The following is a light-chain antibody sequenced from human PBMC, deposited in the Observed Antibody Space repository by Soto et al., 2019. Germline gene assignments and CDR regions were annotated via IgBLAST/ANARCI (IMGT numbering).Light chain of an antibody. CDR3: GSFAARSNWV. J-gene: IGLJ3*02. Sequence: QSALTQPPSASGSPGQSVTISCTGTSSDVGGYHYVSWYQQHPGKAPKLMIYGVNKRPSGVPDRFSGSKSGNTASLTVSGLQAEDEDDYYCGSFAARSNWVFGGGTKLTVL. CDR2: GVN. V-gene: IGLV2-8*01. CDR1: SSDVGGYHY.